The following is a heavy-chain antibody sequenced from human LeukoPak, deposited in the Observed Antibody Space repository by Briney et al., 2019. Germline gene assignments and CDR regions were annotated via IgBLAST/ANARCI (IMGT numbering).Heavy chain of an antibody. V-gene: IGHV1-46*01. J-gene: IGHJ4*02. D-gene: IGHD2-2*01. Sequence: GASVKVSCTASGYTFTSYYMHWVRQAPGQGLEWMGIINPSGGSTSYAQKFQGRVTMTRDTSTSTVYMELSSLRSEDTAVYYCARDLGDIVVVPAALGYWGQGTLVTVSS. CDR2: INPSGGST. CDR3: ARDLGDIVVVPAALGY. CDR1: GYTFTSYY.